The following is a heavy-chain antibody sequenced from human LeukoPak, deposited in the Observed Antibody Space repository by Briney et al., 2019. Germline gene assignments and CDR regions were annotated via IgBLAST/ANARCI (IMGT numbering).Heavy chain of an antibody. CDR1: GFTFSGSA. J-gene: IGHJ6*03. Sequence: GGSLRLSCAASGFTFSGSAMHWVRQASGKGLEWVGRNRSKANSYATAYAASVKGRFTISRDDSKNTAYLQMNSLKTEDTAVYYCTVIVGATTVPYYYYYMDVWGKGTTVTVSS. CDR3: TVIVGATTVPYYYYYMDV. CDR2: NRSKANSYAT. D-gene: IGHD1-26*01. V-gene: IGHV3-73*01.